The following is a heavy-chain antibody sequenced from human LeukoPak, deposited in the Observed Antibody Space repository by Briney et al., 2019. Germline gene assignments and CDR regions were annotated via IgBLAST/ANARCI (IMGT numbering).Heavy chain of an antibody. Sequence: PGRSLRLSCAASALSFSSYAMSWVRQAPGKGLEWLSGISGSGGRTYYADSVKGRFTISRDNSKNTLYVQMNSLRAEDTAVYYCAKDGTSSGWYFDYWGQGTLVTVSS. CDR3: AKDGTSSGWYFDY. V-gene: IGHV3-23*01. CDR2: ISGSGGRT. J-gene: IGHJ4*02. CDR1: ALSFSSYA. D-gene: IGHD6-19*01.